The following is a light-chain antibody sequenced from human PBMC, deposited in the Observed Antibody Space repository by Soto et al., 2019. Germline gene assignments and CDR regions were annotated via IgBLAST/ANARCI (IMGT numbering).Light chain of an antibody. V-gene: IGKV3-11*01. CDR2: DAS. CDR1: QGVSKY. J-gene: IGKJ3*01. Sequence: EIGLTQSPATLSLSPGERGTLSCRASQGVSKYLAWYQQKPGQSPRLLIYDASNRATGIPARFSGSGSGTDFTLTISSIEPEDFAVYYCQQRSNWLFGPGTKVDI. CDR3: QQRSNWL.